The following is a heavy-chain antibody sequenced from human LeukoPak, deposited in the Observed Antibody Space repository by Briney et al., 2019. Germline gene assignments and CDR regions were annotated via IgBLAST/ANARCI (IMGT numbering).Heavy chain of an antibody. D-gene: IGHD2-2*01. CDR3: AKGLLSGGFDY. CDR2: ISGSGGST. Sequence: GGSLRLSCAASGFTFSSYAMSWVRQAPWKGLEWVSAISGSGGSTYYADSVKGRFTISRDNPKNTLYLQMNSLRAEDAAVYYCAKGLLSGGFDYWGQGTLVTVSS. CDR1: GFTFSSYA. J-gene: IGHJ4*02. V-gene: IGHV3-23*01.